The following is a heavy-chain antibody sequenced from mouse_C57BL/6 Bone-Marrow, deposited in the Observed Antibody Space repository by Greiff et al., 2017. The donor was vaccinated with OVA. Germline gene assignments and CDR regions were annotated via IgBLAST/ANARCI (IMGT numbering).Heavy chain of an antibody. J-gene: IGHJ3*01. D-gene: IGHD1-1*01. CDR3: ARSGITTVRFAY. V-gene: IGHV1-76*01. CDR2: IYPGSGNT. CDR1: GYTFTDYY. Sequence: VQLQQSGAELVRPGASVKLSCKASGYTFTDYYINWVKQRPGQGLEWIARIYPGSGNTYYNEKFKGKATLTAEKSSSTAYMQLSSLTSEDSAVYFCARSGITTVRFAYWGQGTLVTVSA.